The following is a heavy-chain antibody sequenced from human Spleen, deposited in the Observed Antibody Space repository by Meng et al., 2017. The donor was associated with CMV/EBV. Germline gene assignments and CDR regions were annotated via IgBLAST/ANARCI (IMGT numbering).Heavy chain of an antibody. CDR3: ASDSYLDCSSTSCYTENLNYYYYGMDV. V-gene: IGHV1-18*01. Sequence: SVKVSCKASGYTFTRCNNSWVRQAPGQGLEWMGWISAYNGKTNYAQKLQGRVTMTTDTSTSTAYMELRSLRSDDTAVYYCASDSYLDCSSTSCYTENLNYYYYGMDVWGQGTTITVSS. CDR1: GYTFTRCN. D-gene: IGHD2-2*02. CDR2: ISAYNGKT. J-gene: IGHJ6*02.